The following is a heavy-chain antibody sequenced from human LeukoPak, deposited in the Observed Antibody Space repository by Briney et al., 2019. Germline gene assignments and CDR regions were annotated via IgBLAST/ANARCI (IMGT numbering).Heavy chain of an antibody. D-gene: IGHD6-13*01. Sequence: GGSLRLSCAASGFTFSSYGMHWVRQAPGKGLEWVAFIRYDGSNKYYADSVKGRFTISRDNSKNTLYLQMNSLRAEDTAVYYCAKCIAARAYFDYWGQGTLVTVSS. CDR3: AKCIAARAYFDY. J-gene: IGHJ4*02. CDR2: IRYDGSNK. CDR1: GFTFSSYG. V-gene: IGHV3-30*02.